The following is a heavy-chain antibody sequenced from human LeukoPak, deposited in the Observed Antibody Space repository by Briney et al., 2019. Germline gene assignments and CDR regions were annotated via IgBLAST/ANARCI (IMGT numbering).Heavy chain of an antibody. CDR1: GFTFSSYW. CDR2: ISGSGGST. Sequence: GGSLRLSCAASGFTFSSYWMSWVRQAPGKGLEWVSAISGSGGSTYYADSVKGRFTNTLYLQMNSLRVEDTAVYYCAKVAKYYYGSETYYFFEHWGQGTPVTASS. D-gene: IGHD3-10*01. CDR3: AKVAKYYYGSETYYFFEH. V-gene: IGHV3-23*01. J-gene: IGHJ4*02.